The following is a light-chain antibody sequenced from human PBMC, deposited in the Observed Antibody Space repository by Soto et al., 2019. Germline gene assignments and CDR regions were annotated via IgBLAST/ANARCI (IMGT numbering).Light chain of an antibody. V-gene: IGLV2-14*01. CDR1: SSDVGGYNY. CDR2: DVS. CDR3: GSYTSSSTVVV. Sequence: QSALTQPASVSGSPGQSITISCTGTSSDVGGYNYVSWYQQHPGKAPKLMIYDVSNRPSGVSNRFSGFKSGNTASLTISGLQAEDEADYYCGSYTSSSTVVVFGGGTKVTVL. J-gene: IGLJ2*01.